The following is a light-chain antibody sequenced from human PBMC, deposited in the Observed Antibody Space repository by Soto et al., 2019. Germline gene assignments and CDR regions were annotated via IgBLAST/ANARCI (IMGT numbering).Light chain of an antibody. Sequence: EILLTQSPGTLSLSPGERGTLSCRASQSISSNLAWYQQKPGQAPRLIIFGVSTRANGTPARFSGSGSGTDFTLTISRLEPEDFAVYYCQQYGSSHTWTFGQGTKVDIK. CDR1: QSISSN. CDR2: GVS. CDR3: QQYGSSHTWT. V-gene: IGKV3-20*01. J-gene: IGKJ1*01.